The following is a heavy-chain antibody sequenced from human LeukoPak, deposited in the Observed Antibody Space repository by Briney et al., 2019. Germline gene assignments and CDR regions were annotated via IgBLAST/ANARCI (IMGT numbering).Heavy chain of an antibody. CDR3: ARHAFAWLTPFDY. Sequence: SETLSLTCAVYGGSFSGYYWSWIRQPPGKGLEWIGEINHSGSTNYNPSLKSRVTISVDTSKNQFSLKLSSVTAADTAVYYCARHAFAWLTPFDYWGQGTLVTVSS. D-gene: IGHD6-19*01. CDR2: INHSGST. J-gene: IGHJ4*02. CDR1: GGSFSGYY. V-gene: IGHV4-34*01.